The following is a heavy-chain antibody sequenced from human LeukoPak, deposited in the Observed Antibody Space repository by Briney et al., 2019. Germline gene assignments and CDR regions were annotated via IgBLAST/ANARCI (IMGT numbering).Heavy chain of an antibody. D-gene: IGHD5-18*01. Sequence: ASVKVSCKASGYTFTGYYMHWVRQAPGQGLEWMGWISAYNGNTNYAQKLQGRVTMTTDTSTSTAYMELRSLRSDDTAVYYCARVSYGNYFDYWGQGTLVTVSS. J-gene: IGHJ4*02. CDR2: ISAYNGNT. CDR1: GYTFTGYY. V-gene: IGHV1-18*04. CDR3: ARVSYGNYFDY.